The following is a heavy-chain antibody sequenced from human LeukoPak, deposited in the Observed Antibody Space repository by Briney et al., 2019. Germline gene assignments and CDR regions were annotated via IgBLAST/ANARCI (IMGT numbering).Heavy chain of an antibody. D-gene: IGHD3-22*01. CDR3: ARGGHYYDSSGYVDY. J-gene: IGHJ4*02. V-gene: IGHV1-18*01. CDR1: GYTFTSYG. Sequence: ASVKVSCKASGYTFTSYGISWVRQAPGQGLEWMGWISAYNGNTNYAQKLQGRVTITADKSTSTAYMELSSLRSEDTAVYYCARGGHYYDSSGYVDYWGQGTLVTVSS. CDR2: ISAYNGNT.